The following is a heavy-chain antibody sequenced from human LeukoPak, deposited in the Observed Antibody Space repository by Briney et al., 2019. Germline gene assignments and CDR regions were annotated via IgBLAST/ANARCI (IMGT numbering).Heavy chain of an antibody. CDR2: ISAYNGNT. CDR1: GYTFTSYG. D-gene: IGHD3-9*01. V-gene: IGHV1-18*01. J-gene: IGHJ4*02. CDR3: ARDLAPILTGYPDCFDY. Sequence: GASVKVSCKASGYTFTSYGISWVRQAPGQGLEWMGWISAYNGNTNYAQKLQGRVTMTTDTSTSTAYMELRSLRSDDTAVYYCARDLAPILTGYPDCFDYWGQGTLVTVSS.